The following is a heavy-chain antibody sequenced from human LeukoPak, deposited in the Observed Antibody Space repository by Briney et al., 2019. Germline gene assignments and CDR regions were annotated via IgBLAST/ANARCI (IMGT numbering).Heavy chain of an antibody. CDR3: ATDLDDYNTLAPVFQY. J-gene: IGHJ1*01. Sequence: PGGSLRLSCAASGLTFSNYAMSWVRQAPGKGLEWVSTISGSADPTYYADSVKGRFTISRDNSKSTLDLQMNSLRADDTAVYYCATDLDDYNTLAPVFQYWGQGTLVTVSS. CDR1: GLTFSNYA. V-gene: IGHV3-23*01. CDR2: ISGSADPT. D-gene: IGHD5-24*01.